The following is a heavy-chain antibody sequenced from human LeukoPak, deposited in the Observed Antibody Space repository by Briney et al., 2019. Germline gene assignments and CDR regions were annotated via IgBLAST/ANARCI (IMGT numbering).Heavy chain of an antibody. CDR3: ARDVNDFWSGALDY. J-gene: IGHJ4*02. V-gene: IGHV4-30-2*01. CDR2: IYHSGST. Sequence: SQTLSLTCTVSGGSISSGGYYWSWIRQPPGKGLEWIGYIYHSGSTYYNPSLKSRVTISVDRSKNQFSLKLSSVTAADTAVYYCARDVNDFWSGALDYWGQGTLVTVSS. D-gene: IGHD3-3*01. CDR1: GGSISSGGYY.